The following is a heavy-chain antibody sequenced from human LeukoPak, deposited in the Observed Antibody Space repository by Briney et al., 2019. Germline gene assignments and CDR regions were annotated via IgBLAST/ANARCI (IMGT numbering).Heavy chain of an antibody. V-gene: IGHV3-11*04. CDR2: IKTTGLTT. Sequence: LSLTCAVYGGSFSGYYMSWIRQAPGKGLEWISNIKTTGLTTYYADSVKGRFTISRDNAKNSLFLQMNSLRADDTAIYYCARAGQLRYMDVWGKGTAVTVSS. J-gene: IGHJ6*03. CDR3: ARAGQLRYMDV. CDR1: GGSFSGYY.